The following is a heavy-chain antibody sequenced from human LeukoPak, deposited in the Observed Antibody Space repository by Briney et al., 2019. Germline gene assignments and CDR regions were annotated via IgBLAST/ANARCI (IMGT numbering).Heavy chain of an antibody. V-gene: IGHV3-48*04. Sequence: GGSLRLSCAASGFTFTHYSMNWVRQAPGKGLEWISYISSSSGSTIYYADSVKGRFTISRDNAKNSLYLQMNSLRAEDTAVYYCARVLGFSYGSDYWGQGTLVTVSS. D-gene: IGHD5-18*01. CDR2: ISSSSGSTI. CDR1: GFTFTHYS. J-gene: IGHJ4*02. CDR3: ARVLGFSYGSDY.